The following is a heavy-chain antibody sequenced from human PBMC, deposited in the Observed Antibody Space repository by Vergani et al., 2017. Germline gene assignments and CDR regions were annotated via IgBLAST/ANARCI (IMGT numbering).Heavy chain of an antibody. J-gene: IGHJ4*02. CDR2: IIPILGIA. V-gene: IGHV1-69*02. D-gene: IGHD4-17*01. Sequence: QVQLVQSGAEVKKPGSSVKVSCKASGGTFSSSTISWVRQAPGQGLEWMGRIIPILGIANYAQKFQGRVTITADKSTSTAYMELSSLRSEDTAVYYCARVTVTTSFDYCGQGTLVTVSS. CDR1: GGTFSSST. CDR3: ARVTVTTSFDY.